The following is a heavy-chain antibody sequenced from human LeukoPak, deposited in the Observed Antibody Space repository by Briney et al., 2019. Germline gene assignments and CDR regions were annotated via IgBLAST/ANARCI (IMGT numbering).Heavy chain of an antibody. CDR3: AKDPDEAVAGTPFDY. D-gene: IGHD6-19*01. Sequence: SGGSLRLSCAASGFTLSSCGMHSVRQAPGKGLEWVAFIRYDGSNKYYADSVKGRFTISRDNSKNTLYLQMNSLRAEDTAVYYCAKDPDEAVAGTPFDYWGQGTLVTVSS. V-gene: IGHV3-30*02. CDR2: IRYDGSNK. CDR1: GFTLSSCG. J-gene: IGHJ4*02.